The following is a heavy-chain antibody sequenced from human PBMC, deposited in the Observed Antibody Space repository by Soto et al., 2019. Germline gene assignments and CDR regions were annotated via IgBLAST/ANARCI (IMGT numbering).Heavy chain of an antibody. CDR1: GDTFNSHS. D-gene: IGHD3-9*01. J-gene: IGHJ4*02. CDR2: IIPVVPVP. V-gene: IGHV1-69*02. Sequence: QVQLVQSGPEVKTPGSSVKVSCQASGDTFNSHSISWVRQAPGQGLEWLGRIIPVVPVPNSAQKFQGRVSITADRSTSTAYLQLTGPRSDDTAVYYCASAPYDVSTGNCVRSHFDSWGQGTLVTVAA. CDR3: ASAPYDVSTGNCVRSHFDS.